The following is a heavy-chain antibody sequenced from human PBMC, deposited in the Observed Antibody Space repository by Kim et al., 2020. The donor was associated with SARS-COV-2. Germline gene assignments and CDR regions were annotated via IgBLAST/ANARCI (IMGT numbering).Heavy chain of an antibody. V-gene: IGHV3-72*01. D-gene: IGHD4-17*01. J-gene: IGHJ3*02. CDR2: TRNKANSYTT. CDR1: GFTFSDHY. CDR3: ARALMTTSNHYSFDI. Sequence: GGSLRLSCTASGFTFSDHYMDWVRQAPGKGLEWVGRTRNKANSYTTEYAASVKGRFTISRDDSKNSLYLRMNSLKAEDTAVYYCARALMTTSNHYSFDIWGQGTMVTVSS.